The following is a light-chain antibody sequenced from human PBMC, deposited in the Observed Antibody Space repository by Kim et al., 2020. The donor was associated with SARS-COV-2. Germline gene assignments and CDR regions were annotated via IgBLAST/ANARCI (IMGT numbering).Light chain of an antibody. J-gene: IGLJ2*01. CDR3: QVWDSYSDHVV. V-gene: IGLV3-21*04. CDR1: NIGSKS. Sequence: SYELTQPPSVSVAPGKTARSTCGGNNIGSKSVHWYQQKPGQAPVLVIYYDSDRPSGIPERFSGSNSGNTATLTISRVEAGDEADYYCQVWDSYSDHVVFGGGTQLTVL. CDR2: YDS.